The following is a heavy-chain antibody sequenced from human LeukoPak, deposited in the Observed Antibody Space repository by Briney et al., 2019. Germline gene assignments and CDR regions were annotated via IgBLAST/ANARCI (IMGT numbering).Heavy chain of an antibody. CDR1: GYTFTGYY. D-gene: IGHD7-27*01. Sequence: ASVKVSCKASGYTFTGYYIHWVRQAPGQGLEWMGWVNPNSGDTKYAQKFQDSVTMTRDTSINTVYMELNRLRPDDTAVYYCARCGEFDNWGQGTQVTVSS. CDR2: VNPNSGDT. CDR3: ARCGEFDN. V-gene: IGHV1-2*02. J-gene: IGHJ4*02.